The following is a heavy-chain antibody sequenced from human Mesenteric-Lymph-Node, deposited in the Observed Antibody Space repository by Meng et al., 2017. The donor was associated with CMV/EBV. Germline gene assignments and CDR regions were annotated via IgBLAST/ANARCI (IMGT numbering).Heavy chain of an antibody. J-gene: IGHJ6*02. D-gene: IGHD2-2*01. Sequence: GGSLRLSCAASGFTFSSYAMSWVRQAPGKGLEWVSAISGSGGSTYYADSVKGRFTISRDNSKNTLYLRMNSLRAEDTAVYYCAKPGEYCSSTSCSGYYYYYGMDVWGQGTTVTVSS. CDR2: ISGSGGST. V-gene: IGHV3-23*01. CDR1: GFTFSSYA. CDR3: AKPGEYCSSTSCSGYYYYYGMDV.